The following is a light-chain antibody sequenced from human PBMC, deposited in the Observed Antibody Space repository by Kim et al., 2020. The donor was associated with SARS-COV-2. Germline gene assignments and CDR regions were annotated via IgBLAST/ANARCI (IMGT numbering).Light chain of an antibody. J-gene: IGKJ4*01. V-gene: IGKV1D-12*01. CDR3: QQANSFPLT. Sequence: AAVGDKVPITCRASQGIRRWLAWYQQKPGQAPKLLIYAASSLQSGVPSRFSGSGSGTDFTLTISSLQPEDFATYYCQQANSFPLTFGGGTKVDIK. CDR1: QGIRRW. CDR2: AAS.